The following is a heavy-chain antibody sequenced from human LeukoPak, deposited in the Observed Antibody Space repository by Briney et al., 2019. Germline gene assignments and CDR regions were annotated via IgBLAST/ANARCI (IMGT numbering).Heavy chain of an antibody. J-gene: IGHJ5*02. CDR1: GGSFSGYY. D-gene: IGHD2-2*01. CDR3: ARSCPKHIVVVPAAWGWFDP. V-gene: IGHV4-34*01. CDR2: INHSGST. Sequence: SETLSLTCAVYGGSFSGYYWSWIRQPPGKGLEWIGEINHSGSTNYNPSLKSRVTISVDTSKNQFSLKLSSVTAADTAVYYCARSCPKHIVVVPAAWGWFDPWGQGTLVTVSS.